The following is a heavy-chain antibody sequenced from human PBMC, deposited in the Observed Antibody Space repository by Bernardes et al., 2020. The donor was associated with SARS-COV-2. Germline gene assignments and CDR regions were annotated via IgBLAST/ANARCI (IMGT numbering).Heavy chain of an antibody. D-gene: IGHD2-15*01. CDR1: GFTFSSYS. Sequence: GSLRLSCAASGFTFSSYSMNWVRQAPGKGLEWVSSISSSSSYIYYADSVKGRFTISRDNAKNSLYLQMNSLRAEDTAVYYCARFTYCSGGSCYETDYWGQGTLVTVSS. J-gene: IGHJ4*02. CDR3: ARFTYCSGGSCYETDY. CDR2: ISSSSSYI. V-gene: IGHV3-21*01.